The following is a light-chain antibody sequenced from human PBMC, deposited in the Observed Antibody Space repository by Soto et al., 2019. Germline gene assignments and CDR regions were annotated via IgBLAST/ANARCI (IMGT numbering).Light chain of an antibody. CDR2: AAS. CDR3: IQFNSWPQT. CDR1: QRVSSK. V-gene: IGKV3-15*01. Sequence: EVVMTQSPATLSVSPGERVTLSCRASQRVSSKIAWYQQKPGQAPRLLIDAASSRATGIQARFSGSGSETDFTLTIRSLLSEDFAVYFCIQFNSWPQTFGQGTKVDIK. J-gene: IGKJ1*01.